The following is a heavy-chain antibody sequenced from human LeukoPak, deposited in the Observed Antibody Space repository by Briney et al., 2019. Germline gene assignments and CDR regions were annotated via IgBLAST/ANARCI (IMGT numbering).Heavy chain of an antibody. V-gene: IGHV3-23*01. CDR3: AKDGGLWVSAHWGDS. D-gene: IGHD7-27*01. CDR1: GFTFSSYT. CDR2: ITTSDGNT. J-gene: IGHJ4*02. Sequence: GGSLRLSCAASGFTFSSYTMSWVRQAPGKGLEWVWTITTSDGNTYYADSVKGRFTVSRDNSKNTLFLQMNSLRAEDTAVYYCAKDGGLWVSAHWGDSWGRGTLVTVSS.